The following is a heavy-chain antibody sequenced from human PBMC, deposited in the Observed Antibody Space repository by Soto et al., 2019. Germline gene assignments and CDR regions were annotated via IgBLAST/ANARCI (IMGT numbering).Heavy chain of an antibody. CDR3: AKGGYYSLFDI. CDR1: GFPFSSYA. D-gene: IGHD3-16*01. CDR2: ISGSGGRT. J-gene: IGHJ3*02. V-gene: IGHV3-23*01. Sequence: EMQLLESGGGLVQPGGALRLSCVASGFPFSSYAMSWVRQTPGKGLEWVSGISGSGGRTYYADSVKGRFTISRDNSNNTVSLQMHILRVEDTAVYFCAKGGYYSLFDIWGQGTVVTVSA.